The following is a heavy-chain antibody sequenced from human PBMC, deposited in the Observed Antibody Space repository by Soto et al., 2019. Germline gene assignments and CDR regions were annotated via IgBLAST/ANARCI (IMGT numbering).Heavy chain of an antibody. CDR1: GYTFTSYD. D-gene: IGHD6-19*01. CDR2: MNPNSGNT. V-gene: IGHV1-8*01. J-gene: IGHJ5*02. CDR3: ARGDMAVAGQRRWFDP. Sequence: ASVKGYCKASGYTFTSYDINWVRQATGQGLEWMGWMNPNSGNTGYAQKFQGRVTMTRNTSISTAYMELSSLRSEDTAVYYCARGDMAVAGQRRWFDPWGQGTLVTVSS.